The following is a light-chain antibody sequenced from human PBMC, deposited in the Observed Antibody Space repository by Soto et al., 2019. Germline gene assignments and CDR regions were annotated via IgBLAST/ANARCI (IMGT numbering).Light chain of an antibody. Sequence: DLQMTQSPATLSASVTDRVTITCRASQSLSGWLAWYQQKPGKAPKLLIYDASSLESGVPSRFSGSGSGTEFALTIGSLQPYDFATYYCQQYNSYAWTVGQGTKVEIK. CDR3: QQYNSYAWT. CDR2: DAS. J-gene: IGKJ1*01. CDR1: QSLSGW. V-gene: IGKV1-5*01.